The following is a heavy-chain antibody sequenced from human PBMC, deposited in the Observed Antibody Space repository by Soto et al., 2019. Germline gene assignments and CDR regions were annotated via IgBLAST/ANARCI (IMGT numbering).Heavy chain of an antibody. CDR3: ARGDIVLVPAAWLTDYYYYGMDV. Sequence: SQTLSLTCAISGDSVSSTSAAWNWIRQSPSRGLEWLGRTYYRSKWYNDYAVSVKSRITINPDTSKNQFSLQLNSVTPEDTAVYYCARGDIVLVPAAWLTDYYYYGMDVWGQGTTVTVSS. CDR1: GDSVSSTSAA. D-gene: IGHD2-2*01. V-gene: IGHV6-1*01. CDR2: TYYRSKWYN. J-gene: IGHJ6*02.